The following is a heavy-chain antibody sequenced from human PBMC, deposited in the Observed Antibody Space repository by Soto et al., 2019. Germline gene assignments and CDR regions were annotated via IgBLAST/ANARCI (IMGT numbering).Heavy chain of an antibody. CDR1: GYTFTGYY. J-gene: IGHJ6*02. V-gene: IGHV1-2*04. Sequence: ASVKVSCKASGYTFTGYYMHWVRQAPGQGLEWMGWINPNSGGTNYAQKFQGWVTMTRDTSISTAYMELSRLRSDDTAVYYCAMGAAEYGVCWCPGRYYYYGMDVWGQGTTVTVSS. D-gene: IGHD2-8*01. CDR3: AMGAAEYGVCWCPGRYYYYGMDV. CDR2: INPNSGGT.